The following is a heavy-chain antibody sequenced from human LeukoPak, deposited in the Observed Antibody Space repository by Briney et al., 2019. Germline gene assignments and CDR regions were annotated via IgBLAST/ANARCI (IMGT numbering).Heavy chain of an antibody. CDR3: ARAADPNRFHYYYYMDV. V-gene: IGHV1-46*01. Sequence: GASVKASCKASGYTFTSYYMHWVRQAPGQGLEWMGIINPSGGSTSYAQKFQGRVTMTRDMSTSTVYMELSSLRSEDTAVYYCARAADPNRFHYYYYMDVWGKGTTVTVSS. CDR1: GYTFTSYY. CDR2: INPSGGST. J-gene: IGHJ6*03. D-gene: IGHD1-14*01.